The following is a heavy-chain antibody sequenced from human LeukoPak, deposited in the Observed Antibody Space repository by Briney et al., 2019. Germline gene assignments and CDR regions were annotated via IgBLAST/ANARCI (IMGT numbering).Heavy chain of an antibody. Sequence: SETLSLTCRLSGASMSDHSWSWIRQPPGKGLECVWYIYYSRTTNYNPSLKSRVTIPVDTSKNQFSLKLSSVTAADTAVYYCARRLVTTDYYGMDVWGQGTTVPVSS. J-gene: IGHJ6*02. CDR3: ARRLVTTDYYGMDV. CDR2: IYYSRTT. CDR1: GASMSDHS. D-gene: IGHD3-3*01. V-gene: IGHV4-59*08.